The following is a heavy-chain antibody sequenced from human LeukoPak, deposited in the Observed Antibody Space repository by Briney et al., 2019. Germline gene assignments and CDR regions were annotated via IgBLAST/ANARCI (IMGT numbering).Heavy chain of an antibody. D-gene: IGHD3-3*01. CDR2: INHSGST. CDR1: GGSFSGYY. V-gene: IGHV4-34*01. CDR3: ARGRRGIFGVAAPFDY. J-gene: IGHJ4*02. Sequence: SETLSLTCAVYGGSFSGYYWSWIRQPPGKGLEWIGEINHSGSTNYNPSLKSRVTISVDTSKNQFSLKLSSVTAADTAVYYCARGRRGIFGVAAPFDYWGQGTLVTVSS.